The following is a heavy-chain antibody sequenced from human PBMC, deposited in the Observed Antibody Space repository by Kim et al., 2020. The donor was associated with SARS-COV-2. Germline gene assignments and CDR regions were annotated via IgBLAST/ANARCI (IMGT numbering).Heavy chain of an antibody. Sequence: PSLKSRVTISVDTSKNQFSLKLTSVTAADTAVYYCARTPMMGATNPYFDYWGQGTLVTVSS. CDR3: ARTPMMGATNPYFDY. J-gene: IGHJ4*02. V-gene: IGHV4-31*02. D-gene: IGHD1-26*01.